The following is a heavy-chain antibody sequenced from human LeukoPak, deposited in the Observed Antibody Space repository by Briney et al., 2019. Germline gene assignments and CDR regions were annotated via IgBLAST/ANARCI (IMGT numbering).Heavy chain of an antibody. CDR3: ARKLSSGRYPFDY. V-gene: IGHV3-20*04. CDR2: INWSGGTT. D-gene: IGHD1-26*01. J-gene: IGHJ4*02. Sequence: GGSLRLSCAASGFSFDDYGMSWVRQAPGKGLEWVSGINWSGGTTGYVDSVRGRFTISRDNAKNSLYLQMNRLRAEDTALYYWARKLSSGRYPFDYWGQGTLVTVSS. CDR1: GFSFDDYG.